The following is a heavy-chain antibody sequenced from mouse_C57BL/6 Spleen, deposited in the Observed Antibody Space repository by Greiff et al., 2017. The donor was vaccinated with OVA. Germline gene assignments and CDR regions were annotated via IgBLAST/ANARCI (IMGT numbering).Heavy chain of an antibody. J-gene: IGHJ2*01. CDR2: IHPNSGST. Sequence: QVQLQQPGAELVKPGASVKLSCKASGYTFTSYWMHWVKQRPGQGLEWIGMIHPNSGSTNYNEKFKSKATLTVDKSSSTAYMQLSSLTSEDSAVYYCARYPLYDGHCDYWGQGTTLTVSS. D-gene: IGHD2-3*01. CDR1: GYTFTSYW. CDR3: ARYPLYDGHCDY. V-gene: IGHV1-64*01.